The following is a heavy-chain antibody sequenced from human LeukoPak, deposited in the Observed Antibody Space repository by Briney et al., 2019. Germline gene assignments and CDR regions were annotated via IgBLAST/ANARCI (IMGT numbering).Heavy chain of an antibody. D-gene: IGHD3-9*01. CDR3: TTTIFGAGGY. J-gene: IGHJ4*02. CDR2: IKSKTDGGTT. V-gene: IGHV3-15*01. Sequence: GGSLRLSCAASGFTFNSYTVHWVRQAPGKGLEWVGRIKSKTDGGTTDYAAPVKGRFTISRDDSKNTLYLQMNSLKTEDTAVYYCTTTIFGAGGYWGQGTLVTVSS. CDR1: GFTFNSYT.